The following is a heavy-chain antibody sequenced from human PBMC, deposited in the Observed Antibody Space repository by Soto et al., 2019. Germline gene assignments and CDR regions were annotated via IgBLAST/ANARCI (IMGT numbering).Heavy chain of an antibody. CDR1: GFTFSSYS. Sequence: EVQLVESGGGLVKPGGSLRLSCAASGFTFSSYSMNWVRQAPGKGLEWVSSISSSSSYIYYADSVKGRFTISRDNAKNSLYLQKNSLRAEDTAVYYCARHDYGDYGDGMDVWGQGTTVTVSS. CDR2: ISSSSSYI. D-gene: IGHD4-17*01. CDR3: ARHDYGDYGDGMDV. J-gene: IGHJ6*02. V-gene: IGHV3-21*01.